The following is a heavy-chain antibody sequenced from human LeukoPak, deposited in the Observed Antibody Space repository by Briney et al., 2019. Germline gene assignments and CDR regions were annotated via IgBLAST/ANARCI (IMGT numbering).Heavy chain of an antibody. CDR1: GGSISSGGYS. V-gene: IGHV4-30-2*01. CDR3: ARVFYGVYFDY. D-gene: IGHD4-17*01. CDR2: IYHSGST. J-gene: IGHJ4*02. Sequence: SETLSLTCAVSGGSISSGGYSWSWIRQPPGKGLEWIGYIYHSGSTYYNPSLKSRVTISVDRSKNQFSLKLSSVTAADTAVYYCARVFYGVYFDYWGQGPLVTVSS.